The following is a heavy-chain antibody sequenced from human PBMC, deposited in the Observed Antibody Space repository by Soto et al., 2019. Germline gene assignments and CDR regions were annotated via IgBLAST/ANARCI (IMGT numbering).Heavy chain of an antibody. V-gene: IGHV4-4*07. Sequence: SETLSLTFSVSGDSISTYYWSWIRQSAGKGLEWIGRTYITGDTNYNPSLKSRLTMSVDTSKNQLSLKLSSVTAADTAVYYCAREYTETVDGPTPFYFDYWGQGTPV. D-gene: IGHD6-19*01. J-gene: IGHJ4*02. CDR3: AREYTETVDGPTPFYFDY. CDR1: GDSISTYY. CDR2: TYITGDT.